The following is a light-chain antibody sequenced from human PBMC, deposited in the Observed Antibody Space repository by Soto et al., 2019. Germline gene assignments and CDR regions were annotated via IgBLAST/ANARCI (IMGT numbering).Light chain of an antibody. CDR3: QQRSDWLPIT. CDR1: QSVSNRY. Sequence: EIVLTQSPGTLSLSPWERATLSCLASQSVSNRYLACYQQKPGQAPRLLIYGASSRATGIPDRFSGSGSGTDFTLTISRLEPEDFAVYYCQQRSDWLPITFGQGTRLEIK. V-gene: IGKV3D-20*02. J-gene: IGKJ5*01. CDR2: GAS.